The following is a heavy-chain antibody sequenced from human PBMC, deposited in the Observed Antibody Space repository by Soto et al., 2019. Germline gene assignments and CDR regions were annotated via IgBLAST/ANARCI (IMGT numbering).Heavy chain of an antibody. CDR1: VYTFTSYG. J-gene: IGHJ3*02. CDR3: ARDVRLDWHDAFDI. V-gene: IGHV1-18*01. Sequence: ASVKVSCKPSVYTFTSYGISWVRPAPGQGLEWMGWISSYNGKTNYAQKLQGRVTMTTDTSTSPAAMELRRLRPDDTAVYYCARDVRLDWHDAFDIWGQGTMVTVSS. CDR2: ISSYNGKT. D-gene: IGHD3-9*01.